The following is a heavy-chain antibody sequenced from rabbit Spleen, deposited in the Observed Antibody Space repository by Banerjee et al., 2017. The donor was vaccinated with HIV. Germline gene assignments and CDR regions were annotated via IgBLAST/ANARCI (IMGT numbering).Heavy chain of an antibody. CDR2: IDAGSSGFT. CDR3: ARDLVTAIGWNFAL. CDR1: GVSFSISSY. D-gene: IGHD7-1*01. V-gene: IGHV1S40*01. Sequence: QSLEESGGDLVKPGASLTLTCTASGVSFSISSYICWVRQAPGKGLEWIACIDAGSSGFTYFATWAKGRFTCSKTSSTTVTLQMTSLTAADTATYFCARDLVTAIGWNFALWGPGTLVTVS. J-gene: IGHJ4*01.